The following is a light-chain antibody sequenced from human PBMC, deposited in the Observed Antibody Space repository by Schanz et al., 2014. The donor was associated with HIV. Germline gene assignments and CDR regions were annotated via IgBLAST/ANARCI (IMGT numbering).Light chain of an antibody. J-gene: IGLJ3*02. CDR3: SSYACSNILRL. CDR1: SSDVGGHNY. V-gene: IGLV2-8*01. CDR2: NVT. Sequence: QSALTQPPSASGSPGQSVTISCTGTSSDVGGHNYVSGYQQHPGKAPKLMIYNVTKPPSGVPECFSGSKFGNTASLTVSGLQDDDEDDYYCSSYACSNILRLFGGGTKLAVL.